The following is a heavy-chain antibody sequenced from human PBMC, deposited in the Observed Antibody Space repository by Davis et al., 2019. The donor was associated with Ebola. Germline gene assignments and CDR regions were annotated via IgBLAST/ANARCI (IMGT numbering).Heavy chain of an antibody. Sequence: PSETLSLTCAVYGGSFSGYYWSWIRQPPGKGLEWIGEINHSGSTNYNPSLKSRVTISVDRSKNQFSLKLSSVTAADTAVYYCAREDDSSGSVDYWGQGTLVTVSS. CDR1: GGSFSGYY. CDR2: INHSGST. J-gene: IGHJ4*02. V-gene: IGHV4-34*01. CDR3: AREDDSSGSVDY. D-gene: IGHD3-22*01.